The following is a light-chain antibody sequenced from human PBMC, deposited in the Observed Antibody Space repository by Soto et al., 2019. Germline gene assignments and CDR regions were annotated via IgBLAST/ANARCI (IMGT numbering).Light chain of an antibody. CDR2: GNS. Sequence: QPVLTQPPSVSGAPGQRVTISCTGSSSNIGAGYDVHWYQQLPGTAPKLLIYGNSNRPSGVPDRFSGSKSGTSASLAITGLQAEDEADDYCQSYDSSLSGSYVFGTGTKLTVL. CDR3: QSYDSSLSGSYV. CDR1: SSNIGAGYD. V-gene: IGLV1-40*01. J-gene: IGLJ1*01.